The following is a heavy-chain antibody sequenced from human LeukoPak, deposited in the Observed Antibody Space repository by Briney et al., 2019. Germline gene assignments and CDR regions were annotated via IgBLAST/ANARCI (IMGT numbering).Heavy chain of an antibody. Sequence: HPGESLKISCAASGFTFSSYDMHWVRQAPGKGLEWVAVIWYDGSNKYYADSVKGRFTISRDNSKNTMYLQMNSLRAEDTAVYYCARDFKGHSSSFRDWGQGTLVTVSS. CDR1: GFTFSSYD. CDR3: ARDFKGHSSSFRD. CDR2: IWYDGSNK. V-gene: IGHV3-33*01. J-gene: IGHJ4*02. D-gene: IGHD6-13*01.